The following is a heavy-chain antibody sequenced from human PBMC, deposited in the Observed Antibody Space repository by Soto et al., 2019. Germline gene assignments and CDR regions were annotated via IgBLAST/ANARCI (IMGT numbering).Heavy chain of an antibody. CDR3: ARDTSHYFDH. Sequence: GASVKVSCTASVYTFITYGVTWVRQAPGQGLEWMGWITPYNGKTHYAQKFQDRVTMTTDTAATTAYMELRSLTSDDSAMYFCARDTSHYFDHWGQGTLVTVSS. CDR1: VYTFITYG. CDR2: ITPYNGKT. D-gene: IGHD2-2*01. V-gene: IGHV1-18*01. J-gene: IGHJ4*02.